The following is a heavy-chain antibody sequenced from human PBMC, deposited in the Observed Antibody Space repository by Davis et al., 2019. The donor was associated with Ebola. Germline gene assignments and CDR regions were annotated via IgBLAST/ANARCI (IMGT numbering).Heavy chain of an antibody. CDR2: IYYSGST. V-gene: IGHV4-39*01. CDR1: SVSISSSGYY. CDR3: AGAFDI. J-gene: IGHJ3*02. Sequence: MPSETLSLTCTVSSVSISSSGYYWGWIRQPPGKGLEWIGSIYYSGSTYYNQSLKSRVTISIDTSKNQFSLKLSSVTAADTAVYYCAGAFDIWGPGTMVTVSS.